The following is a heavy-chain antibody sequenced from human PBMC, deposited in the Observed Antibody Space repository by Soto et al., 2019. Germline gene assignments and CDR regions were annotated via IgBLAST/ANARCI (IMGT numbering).Heavy chain of an antibody. CDR2: ISAGSGGTT. CDR3: AKDIHSSTTSSSKSYDQ. J-gene: IGHJ4*02. CDR1: GFTFSAYA. Sequence: GGSLRLSCAASGFTFSAYAMSWVRQAPGKGLEWVSVISAGSGGTTFYADSVKGRFTISRDNSKSTLFLQMNSLRDEDSAVYYCAKDIHSSTTSSSKSYDQWGQGTLVTVSS. D-gene: IGHD2-2*01. V-gene: IGHV3-23*01.